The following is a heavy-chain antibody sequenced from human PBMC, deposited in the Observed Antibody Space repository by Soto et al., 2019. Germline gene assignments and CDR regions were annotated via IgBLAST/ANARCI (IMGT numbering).Heavy chain of an antibody. Sequence: PSETLSLTCTVSGGSISSGDYYWSWIRQPPGKGLEWIGYIYYSGSTYYNPSLKSRVTISVDTSKNQFSLKLSSVTAADTAVYYCARSMYYYDSSGYFCFDPWGQGTLVTVSS. V-gene: IGHV4-30-4*01. D-gene: IGHD3-22*01. J-gene: IGHJ5*02. CDR1: GGSISSGDYY. CDR2: IYYSGST. CDR3: ARSMYYYDSSGYFCFDP.